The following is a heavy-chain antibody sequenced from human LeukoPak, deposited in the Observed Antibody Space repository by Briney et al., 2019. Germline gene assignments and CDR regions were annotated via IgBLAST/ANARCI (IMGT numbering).Heavy chain of an antibody. V-gene: IGHV4-34*01. Sequence: SETLSLTCAVYGGSFSGYYWSWIRQPPGKGLEWIGEINHSGSTNYNPSLKSRVTISVDASKNQFSLKLSSVTAADTAVYYCAREGIQLWESNWFDPWGQGTLVTVSS. CDR2: INHSGST. CDR3: AREGIQLWESNWFDP. J-gene: IGHJ5*02. CDR1: GGSFSGYY. D-gene: IGHD5-18*01.